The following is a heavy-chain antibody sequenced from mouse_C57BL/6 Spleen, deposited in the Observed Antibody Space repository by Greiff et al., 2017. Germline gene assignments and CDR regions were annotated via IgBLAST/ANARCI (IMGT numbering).Heavy chain of an antibody. J-gene: IGHJ2*01. Sequence: EVQLQQPGTELVKPGASVKLSCKASGYTFTSYWMHWVKQRPGQGLEWIGAIYPGNSDTSYNQKFKGKAKLTAVTSASTAYMELSSLTNEDSAVYYCTRYYSNVDYWGQGTTLTVSS. CDR2: IYPGNSDT. CDR1: GYTFTSYW. V-gene: IGHV1-5*01. CDR3: TRYYSNVDY. D-gene: IGHD2-5*01.